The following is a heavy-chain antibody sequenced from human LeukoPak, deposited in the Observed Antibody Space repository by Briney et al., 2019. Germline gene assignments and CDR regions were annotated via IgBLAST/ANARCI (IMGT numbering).Heavy chain of an antibody. Sequence: GASVKVSCKASGYTFTSYGISWVRQAPGQGREWMGWISAYNGNTNYAQKLQGRVTMTTDTSTSTAYMELRSLRSDDTAVYYCARDLFLGRDRGNYGDYVGRDYWGQGTLVTVSS. CDR1: GYTFTSYG. CDR3: ARDLFLGRDRGNYGDYVGRDY. CDR2: ISAYNGNT. V-gene: IGHV1-18*01. D-gene: IGHD4-17*01. J-gene: IGHJ4*02.